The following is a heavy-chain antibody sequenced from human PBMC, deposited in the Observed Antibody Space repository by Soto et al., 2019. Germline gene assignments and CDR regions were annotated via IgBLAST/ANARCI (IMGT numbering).Heavy chain of an antibody. Sequence: QVQLVQSGGEVKKPGASVKVSCKASGYTFTIYGINWVRQAPGQGLEWMGWISPDNGNTNYAQKLQGRVTMTTDTSTSTAYMELRSLRCDETAVYYCVRALGYSGYAGMDVWGQGTTVTVSS. CDR3: VRALGYSGYAGMDV. V-gene: IGHV1-18*01. D-gene: IGHD5-12*01. CDR2: ISPDNGNT. J-gene: IGHJ6*02. CDR1: GYTFTIYG.